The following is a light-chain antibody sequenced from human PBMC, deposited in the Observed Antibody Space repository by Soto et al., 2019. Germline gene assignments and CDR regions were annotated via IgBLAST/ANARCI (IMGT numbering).Light chain of an antibody. CDR3: SSYAGSNEV. J-gene: IGLJ2*01. Sequence: QSALTQPPSAPGSPGQSFTISCTGTSSDVGGYNYVSWYQQHPGKAPKLMIYEVSKRPSGVPDRFSGSKSGNTASLTVSGLQAEDEAEYYCSSYAGSNEVFGGGTQLTVL. V-gene: IGLV2-8*01. CDR1: SSDVGGYNY. CDR2: EVS.